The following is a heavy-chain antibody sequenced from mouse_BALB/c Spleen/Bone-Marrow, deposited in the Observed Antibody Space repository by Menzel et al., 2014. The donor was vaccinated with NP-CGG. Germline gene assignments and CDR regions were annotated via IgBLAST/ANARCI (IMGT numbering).Heavy chain of an antibody. Sequence: EVKLVESGGGLVQPGGSRKLSCAASGFTFSSFGTHWVRQAPEKGLEWVAYISSGSSTIYYADTVKGRFTISRDNPKNTLFLQMTSLRSEDTAMYYCARGITTGFAYWGQGTLVTVSA. J-gene: IGHJ3*01. CDR2: ISSGSSTI. V-gene: IGHV5-17*02. CDR1: GFTFSSFG. CDR3: ARGITTGFAY. D-gene: IGHD2-4*01.